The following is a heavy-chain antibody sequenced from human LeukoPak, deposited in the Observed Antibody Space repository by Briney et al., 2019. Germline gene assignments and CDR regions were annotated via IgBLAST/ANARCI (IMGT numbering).Heavy chain of an antibody. Sequence: PGESLRLSCAASGFTFNSYAMTWVRQAPGKGLEWVSAISGSGGRTYYADSVKGRFTISRDNSKNTLYLQMNSLRAEDTAVYYCAKDPMVRGLTYDCWGQGTLVTVSS. V-gene: IGHV3-23*01. J-gene: IGHJ4*02. CDR3: AKDPMVRGLTYDC. D-gene: IGHD3-10*01. CDR2: ISGSGGRT. CDR1: GFTFNSYA.